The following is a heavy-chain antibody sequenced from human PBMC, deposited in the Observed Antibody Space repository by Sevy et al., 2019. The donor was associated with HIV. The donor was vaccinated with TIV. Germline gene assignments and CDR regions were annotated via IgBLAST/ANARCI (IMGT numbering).Heavy chain of an antibody. D-gene: IGHD1-26*01. V-gene: IGHV4-39*01. CDR2: VYSSGGT. Sequence: SETLSLTCIVSGGSIRRSTYYWGWIRQLPGKGLEWIGGVYSSGGTYYNPSIKSRVPISVDTSKNHFSLKLSSVTAADTALYYCARPMEKATYDTFDIWGQGTMVTVSS. CDR1: GGSIRRSTYY. J-gene: IGHJ3*02. CDR3: ARPMEKATYDTFDI.